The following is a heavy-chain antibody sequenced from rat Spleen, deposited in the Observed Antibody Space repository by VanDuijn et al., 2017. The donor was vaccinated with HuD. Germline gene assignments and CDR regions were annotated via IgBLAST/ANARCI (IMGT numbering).Heavy chain of an antibody. CDR2: IRTKPNNYAT. V-gene: IGHV10-5*01. CDR3: TGDPYF. D-gene: IGHD1-4*01. Sequence: VQVVESGRGLVQPKESLKISCAASGFTFSNAAMYWVRQAPGKGLEWVARIRTKPNNYATYYTDSVKGRFTISRDDSKNMVYLQMDNLKIEDTAMYYCTGDPYFWGQGDMVTVSS. J-gene: IGHJ2*01. CDR1: GFTFSNAA.